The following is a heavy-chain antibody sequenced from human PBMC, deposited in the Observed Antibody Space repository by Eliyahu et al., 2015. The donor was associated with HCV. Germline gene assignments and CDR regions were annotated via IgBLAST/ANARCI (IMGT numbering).Heavy chain of an antibody. CDR2: ISSSSSTI. V-gene: IGHV3-48*02. CDR3: ARTHYYGSGSYRYGMDV. D-gene: IGHD3-10*01. Sequence: EVQLVESGGGLVQPGGSLRLSCAASGFXFSSYSMXWVRQAPGKGLEWVSYISSSSSTIYYADSVKGRFTISRDNAKNSLYLQMNSLRDEDTAVYYCARTHYYGSGSYRYGMDVWGQGTTVTVSS. CDR1: GFXFSSYS. J-gene: IGHJ6*02.